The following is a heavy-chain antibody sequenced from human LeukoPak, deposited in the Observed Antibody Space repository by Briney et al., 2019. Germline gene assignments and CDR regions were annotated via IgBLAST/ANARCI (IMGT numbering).Heavy chain of an antibody. CDR3: ARGRGCYSLDY. J-gene: IGHJ4*02. CDR1: GYTFTKYP. D-gene: IGHD2-15*01. CDR2: INSAKDDI. Sequence: ALVKVSCKASGYTFTKYPLHWVRRAPGQSLEWMGWINSAKDDIKYSQKFQDRVTITSDTSASTAYVELRRLASEDTAMYYCARGRGCYSLDYWGQGTLVTVSS. V-gene: IGHV1-3*01.